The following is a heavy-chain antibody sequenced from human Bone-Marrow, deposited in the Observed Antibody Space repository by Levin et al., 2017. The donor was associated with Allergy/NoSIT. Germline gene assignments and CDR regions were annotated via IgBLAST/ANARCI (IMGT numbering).Heavy chain of an antibody. D-gene: IGHD6-19*01. CDR2: IYTSGST. J-gene: IGHJ6*03. Sequence: SETLSLTCTVSGGSISSGSYYWSWIRQPAGKGLEWIGRIYTSGSTNYNPSLKSRVTISVDTSKNQFSLKLSSVTAADTAVYYCARERVRWLVLPYDYDYYYMDVWGKGTTVTVSS. CDR3: ARERVRWLVLPYDYDYYYMDV. CDR1: GGSISSGSYY. V-gene: IGHV4-61*02.